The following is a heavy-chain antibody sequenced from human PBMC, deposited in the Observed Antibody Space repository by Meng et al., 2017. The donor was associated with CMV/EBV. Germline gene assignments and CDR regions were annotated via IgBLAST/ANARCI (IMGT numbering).Heavy chain of an antibody. CDR2: IYYSGST. CDR1: GGSISSSSYY. D-gene: IGHD3-3*01. J-gene: IGHJ5*02. Sequence: GSLRLSCTVSGGSISSSSYYWGWIRQPPGKGLEWIGSIYYSGSTYYNLSLKSRVTISVDTSKNQFSLKLSSVTAADTAVYYCARSNERITIFGVVIKSRRNWFDPWGQGTLVTVSS. CDR3: ARSNERITIFGVVIKSRRNWFDP. V-gene: IGHV4-39*01.